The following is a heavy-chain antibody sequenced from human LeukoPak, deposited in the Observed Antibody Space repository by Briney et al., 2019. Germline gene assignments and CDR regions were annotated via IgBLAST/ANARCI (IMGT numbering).Heavy chain of an antibody. CDR2: ISSSGSTI. J-gene: IGHJ6*03. Sequence: GGSLRLSCTASGFTFSSYAMNWVRQAPGKGLEWVSYISSSGSTIYYADSVKGRFTISRDNAKNSLYLQMNSLRAEDTAVYYCARVAYSPTYYYYYMDVWGKGTTVTISS. D-gene: IGHD5-18*01. V-gene: IGHV3-48*03. CDR3: ARVAYSPTYYYYYMDV. CDR1: GFTFSSYA.